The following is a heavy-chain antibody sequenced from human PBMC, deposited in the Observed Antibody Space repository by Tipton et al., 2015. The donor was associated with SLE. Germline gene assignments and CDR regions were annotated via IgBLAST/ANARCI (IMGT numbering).Heavy chain of an antibody. CDR1: GFTFSRSI. CDR2: VSSSTSYI. V-gene: IGHV3-30*03. Sequence: SLRLSCAASGFTFSRSIMNWARQAPGKGLEWVAVVSSSTSYIHYADSVKGRFTISRDNPNNRLYLQMNSLRGDDTALYYCVREADGFDVWGQGTMVTVS. J-gene: IGHJ3*01. CDR3: VREADGFDV.